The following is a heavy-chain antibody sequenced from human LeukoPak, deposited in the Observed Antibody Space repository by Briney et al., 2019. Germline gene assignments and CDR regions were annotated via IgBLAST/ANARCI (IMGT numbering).Heavy chain of an antibody. D-gene: IGHD3-22*01. Sequence: GGSLRLSCAASEFTFITYAMHWVRQAPGKGLEWVAVISYDGSNKYYADSVKGRFTISRDNSKSTLYLQMNNLRADDTAVYSCARDRAGYYDSSGPLDYWGQGTLVTVSS. CDR2: ISYDGSNK. CDR1: EFTFITYA. CDR3: ARDRAGYYDSSGPLDY. V-gene: IGHV3-30-3*01. J-gene: IGHJ4*02.